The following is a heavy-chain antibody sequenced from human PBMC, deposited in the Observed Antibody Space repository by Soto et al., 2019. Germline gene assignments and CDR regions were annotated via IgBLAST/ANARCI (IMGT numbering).Heavy chain of an antibody. CDR1: GGSVSSGSYY. Sequence: QVQLQGSGPGLVKPSETLSLTCTVSGGSVSSGSYYWSWIRQPPGKGLEWIGYMSYSGSTNYNPSLKSRVTISVDTSKNQFSLKLTSVTAADTAVYYCAGWPNWFDPWGQGTLVTVSS. V-gene: IGHV4-61*01. CDR3: AGWPNWFDP. CDR2: MSYSGST. J-gene: IGHJ5*02.